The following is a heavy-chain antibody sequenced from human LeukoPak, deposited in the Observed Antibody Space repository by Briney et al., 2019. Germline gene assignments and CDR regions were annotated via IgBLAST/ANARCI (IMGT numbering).Heavy chain of an antibody. Sequence: PGGSLRLSCAASGFTFSSYGMHWVRQAPGKGLEWVAFIRYDGSNKYYADSVKGRFTISRDNSKNTLYLQMNSLRAEDTAVYYCAKADYDYAWGSYRNQWYFDYWGQGTLVTVSS. CDR1: GFTFSSYG. CDR2: IRYDGSNK. D-gene: IGHD3-16*02. J-gene: IGHJ4*02. CDR3: AKADYDYAWGSYRNQWYFDY. V-gene: IGHV3-30*02.